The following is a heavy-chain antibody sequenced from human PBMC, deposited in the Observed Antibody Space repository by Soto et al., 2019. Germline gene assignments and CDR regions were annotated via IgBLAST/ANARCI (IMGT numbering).Heavy chain of an antibody. V-gene: IGHV1-69*01. D-gene: IGHD2-2*02. J-gene: IGHJ5*02. CDR2: IIPIFGTA. CDR3: ARDGRYCSSTSCYTNWFDP. CDR1: GGTFSSYA. Sequence: QVQLVQSGAEVKKPGSSVKVSCKASGGTFSSYAISWVRQAPGQGLEWMGGIIPIFGTANYAQKFQGRVTITADESTSTAYMELSSLRSEDTAVYYCARDGRYCSSTSCYTNWFDPWCQGTLVTVSS.